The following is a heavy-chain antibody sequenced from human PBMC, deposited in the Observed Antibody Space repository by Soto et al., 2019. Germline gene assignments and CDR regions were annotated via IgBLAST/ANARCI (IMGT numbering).Heavy chain of an antibody. CDR2: IYTSGST. CDR3: AREYYGGNSQPFDY. CDR1: GGSISSYY. V-gene: IGHV4-4*07. Sequence: KPSETLSLTXTVSGGSISSYYWSWIRQPAGKGLEWIGRIYTSGSTNYNPSLKSRVTMSVDTSKNQFSLKLSSVTAADTAVYYCAREYYGGNSQPFDYWGQGTLVTVS. D-gene: IGHD4-17*01. J-gene: IGHJ4*02.